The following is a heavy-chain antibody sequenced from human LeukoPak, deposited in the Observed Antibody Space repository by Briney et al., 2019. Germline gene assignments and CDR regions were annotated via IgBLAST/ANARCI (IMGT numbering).Heavy chain of an antibody. D-gene: IGHD3-10*01. V-gene: IGHV3-23*01. J-gene: IGHJ4*02. Sequence: PGGSLRLSCAASGFTFSSYAMFWVRQAPGKGLEWVSAIRGSGGTTYYADSVKGRFTISRDNSKNTLYLQMNHLRAEDTAVYYCALNAYYSGMTTWGQGALVTVSS. CDR3: ALNAYYSGMTT. CDR2: IRGSGGTT. CDR1: GFTFSSYA.